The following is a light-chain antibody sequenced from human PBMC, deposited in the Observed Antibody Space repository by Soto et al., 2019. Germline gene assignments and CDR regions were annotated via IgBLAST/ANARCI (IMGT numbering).Light chain of an antibody. CDR1: QSVSSH. Sequence: EMVLTQSQVTLSVSPGDRATLSCLASQSVSSHSAWHQQKPGQAPRLLIYGASSRATGIPDRFSGSGSGTDFTLTISRLEPEDFAVYYCQQYGSSPRTFGQGTKVDIK. V-gene: IGKV3-20*01. CDR3: QQYGSSPRT. J-gene: IGKJ1*01. CDR2: GAS.